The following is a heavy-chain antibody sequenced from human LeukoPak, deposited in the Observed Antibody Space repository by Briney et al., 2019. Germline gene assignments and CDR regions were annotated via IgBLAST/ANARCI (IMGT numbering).Heavy chain of an antibody. CDR1: GYSFTTYW. CDR3: ARPNLMAASSNDAFDI. Sequence: GKSLKISCKGSGYSFTTYWIGWVRQMPGKGLEWMAISFPGDSDTRYSPSFRGQVTISADKSISTAYLQWRSLKASDTAMYYCARPNLMAASSNDAFDIWGQGTMVTVSS. D-gene: IGHD6-13*01. V-gene: IGHV5-51*01. J-gene: IGHJ3*02. CDR2: SFPGDSDT.